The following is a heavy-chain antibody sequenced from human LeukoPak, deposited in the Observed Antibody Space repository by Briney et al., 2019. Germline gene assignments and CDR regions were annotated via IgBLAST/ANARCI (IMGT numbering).Heavy chain of an antibody. J-gene: IGHJ3*02. CDR1: GCTFTWYY. CDR3: ASSWELLEAFDI. V-gene: IGHV1-2*02. CDR2: SNTNSGGR. Sequence: ASVKVSCKASGCTFTWYYMHWVREARGQGLEWMGWSNTNSGGRNNAQKFQGRGTMKRETSISKAYMELRRRRCEERAVDYCASSWELLEAFDIWGQGTMVTVSS. D-gene: IGHD1-26*01.